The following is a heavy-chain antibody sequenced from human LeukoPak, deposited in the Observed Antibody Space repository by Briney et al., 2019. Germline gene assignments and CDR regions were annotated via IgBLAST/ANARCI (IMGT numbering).Heavy chain of an antibody. D-gene: IGHD6-6*01. CDR2: IKQDGSEK. Sequence: GSLRLSCAASGFTFSSYWMNWVRQAPGKGLEWVANIKQDGSEKYYVDSVKGRFTISRDNAKNSLYLQMNSLTAEDTAVCYCARIGFYSSWYFDYWGQGTLVTVSS. CDR3: ARIGFYSSWYFDY. V-gene: IGHV3-7*01. J-gene: IGHJ4*02. CDR1: GFTFSSYW.